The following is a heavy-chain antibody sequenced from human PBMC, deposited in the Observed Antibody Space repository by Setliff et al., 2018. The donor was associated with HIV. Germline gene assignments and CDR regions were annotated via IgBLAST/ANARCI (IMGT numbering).Heavy chain of an antibody. D-gene: IGHD3-22*01. J-gene: IGHJ3*02. CDR3: ARPGYYDSSGPYAFDI. Sequence: ASVKVSCKASGYTFTGYYMHWVRQAPGQGLEWMGRINPNSGGPNYAQKFRGRVTMTRDTSISTAYMELSRLRSDDTAVYYCARPGYYDSSGPYAFDIWGQGTMVTVSS. CDR1: GYTFTGYY. CDR2: INPNSGGP. V-gene: IGHV1-2*06.